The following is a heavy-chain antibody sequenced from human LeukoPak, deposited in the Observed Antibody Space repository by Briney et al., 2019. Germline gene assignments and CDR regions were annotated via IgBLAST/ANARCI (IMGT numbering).Heavy chain of an antibody. D-gene: IGHD1-7*01. CDR3: ARHALELPYYLDY. CDR2: IYYSGST. J-gene: IGHJ4*02. Sequence: PSETLSLTCTVSGGSISSYYWSWIRQPPGKGLEWIGYIYYSGSTNYNPSLKSRVTISVDTSKNQFSLKLSSVTAADTAVYYCARHALELPYYLDYWGQGTLVTVSS. CDR1: GGSISSYY. V-gene: IGHV4-59*08.